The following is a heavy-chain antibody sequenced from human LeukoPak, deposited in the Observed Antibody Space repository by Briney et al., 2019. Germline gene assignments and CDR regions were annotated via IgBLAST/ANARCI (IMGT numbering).Heavy chain of an antibody. CDR1: GFTFSNYG. CDR2: IWYDGSNK. Sequence: GGSLRLSCAASGFTFSNYGMHWVRQAPGKGLEWVAVIWYDGSNKYYADSVKGRFTISRDNSKNTLYLQMNSLRAEDTAVYYCAKEGLATTVNAAGGYYYYYYMDVWGKGTTVTVSS. CDR3: AKEGLATTVNAAGGYYYYYYMDV. V-gene: IGHV3-33*06. D-gene: IGHD4-11*01. J-gene: IGHJ6*03.